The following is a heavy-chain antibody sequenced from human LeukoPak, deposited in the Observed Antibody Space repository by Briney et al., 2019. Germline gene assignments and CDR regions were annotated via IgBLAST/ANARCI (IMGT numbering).Heavy chain of an antibody. V-gene: IGHV3-7*01. D-gene: IGHD1-26*01. J-gene: IGHJ4*02. CDR3: GREGREGRGFDY. Sequence: TGGSLRLSCAASGFTFSNYWMSWVRQAPGKGLEWVANIKQGGSEKHYVDSVKGRFTISRDDAENSLYLQMNSLRADDTAVYSWGREGREGRGFDYWGQGTLVTVSS. CDR1: GFTFSNYW. CDR2: IKQGGSEK.